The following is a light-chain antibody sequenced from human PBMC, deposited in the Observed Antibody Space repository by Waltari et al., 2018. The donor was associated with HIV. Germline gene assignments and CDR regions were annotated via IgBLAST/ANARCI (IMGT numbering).Light chain of an antibody. CDR3: GAWDSSLTAADLV. V-gene: IGLV1-51*02. CDR1: SLNLGNDY. Sequence: QSVLTQPPSVSAAPGQEVTISCSGRSLNLGNDYVSWYQVIPGTALKLLIDEKNKRPSVIPDRVSGSKSGTSATLGITGLQAGDEADYYCGAWDSSLTAADLVFGGGTKLTVL. J-gene: IGLJ2*01. CDR2: EKN.